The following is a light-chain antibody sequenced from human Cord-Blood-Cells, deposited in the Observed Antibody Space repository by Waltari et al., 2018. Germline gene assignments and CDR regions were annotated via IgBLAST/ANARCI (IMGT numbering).Light chain of an antibody. V-gene: IGLV2-11*01. CDR3: CSYAGSYYV. CDR1: SSDVGGYNY. CDR2: DVS. Sequence: QSALTQPRSVSGSPGQSVTISCTGTSSDVGGYNYVSWYQQHPGKAPKLMIYDVSKRPSGVPDRFVGSKSGNTASLTISGLQAEDEADYYCCSYAGSYYVFGTGTKVTVL. J-gene: IGLJ1*01.